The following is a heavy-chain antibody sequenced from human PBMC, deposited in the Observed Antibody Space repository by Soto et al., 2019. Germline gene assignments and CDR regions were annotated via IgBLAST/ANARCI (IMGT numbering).Heavy chain of an antibody. CDR1: GGIFSTYA. D-gene: IGHD3-10*01. CDR2: IIPLFGTP. CDR3: ARDRDDYGSGNYYNRIDF. V-gene: IGHV1-69*01. J-gene: IGHJ4*02. Sequence: QVQLVQSGAEVKKPGSSVKVSCKASGGIFSTYALSWLRQAPGQGLEWMGGIIPLFGTPKYAQRFQGRVTITADESTSTAYMELSRLRSEDTAVYYCARDRDDYGSGNYYNRIDFWGQGTLVTVSS.